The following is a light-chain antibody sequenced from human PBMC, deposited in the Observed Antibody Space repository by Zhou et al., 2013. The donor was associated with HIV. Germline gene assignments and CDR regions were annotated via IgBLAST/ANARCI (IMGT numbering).Light chain of an antibody. V-gene: IGKV1-33*01. J-gene: IGKJ4*01. Sequence: DIQLTQSPSLLSASVGDRVTITCRATPGIDTYLAWYQQRPGKAPKLLIYDASNLETGVPSRFSGSGSGTDFTFTISSLQPEDIATYYCQQFHNLPLTFGGGTKVEIK. CDR2: DAS. CDR3: QQFHNLPLT. CDR1: PGIDTY.